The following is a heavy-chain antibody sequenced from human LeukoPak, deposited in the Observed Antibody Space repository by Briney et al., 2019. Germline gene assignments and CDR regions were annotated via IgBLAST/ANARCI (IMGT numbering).Heavy chain of an antibody. D-gene: IGHD1-26*01. Sequence: SQTLSLTCVISGDSVSSDSAAWNWIRQSPSRGLEWLGRTYYRSKWYIDYAVSVKSRITINPDTFKNQLSLQLNSVSPEDTAVYYCVRQASRSGSNSDYYSYCGMDVWGPGTTVTVSS. V-gene: IGHV6-1*01. CDR1: GDSVSSDSAA. J-gene: IGHJ6*02. CDR2: TYYRSKWYI. CDR3: VRQASRSGSNSDYYSYCGMDV.